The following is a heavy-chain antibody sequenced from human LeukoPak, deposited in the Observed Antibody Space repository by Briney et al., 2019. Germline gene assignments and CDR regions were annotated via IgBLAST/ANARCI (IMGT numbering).Heavy chain of an antibody. Sequence: GGSLRLSCAAPGFTISSYWMHWVRQAPGKGLVWVSRINSDGSSTNYADSVKGRFTISRDNAKSTLYLQMNSLRAEDTAVYYCARSLVVGDTFDIWGQGTMVTVSS. J-gene: IGHJ3*02. CDR2: INSDGSST. V-gene: IGHV3-74*01. CDR1: GFTISSYW. D-gene: IGHD2-15*01. CDR3: ARSLVVGDTFDI.